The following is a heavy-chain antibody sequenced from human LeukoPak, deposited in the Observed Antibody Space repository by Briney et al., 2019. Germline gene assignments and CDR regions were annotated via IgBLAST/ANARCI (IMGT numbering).Heavy chain of an antibody. CDR2: INAGNGNT. CDR1: GYIFTSYA. CDR3: ARVTVDYGDNKVDYYYYGMDV. V-gene: IGHV1-3*01. D-gene: IGHD4-17*01. J-gene: IGHJ6*02. Sequence: ASVKVSCKASGYIFTSYAMHWVRQAPGQRLEWMGWINAGNGNTKYSQKFQGRVTITRDTSASTAYMELRSLRSDDTAVYYCARVTVDYGDNKVDYYYYGMDVWGQGTTVTVSS.